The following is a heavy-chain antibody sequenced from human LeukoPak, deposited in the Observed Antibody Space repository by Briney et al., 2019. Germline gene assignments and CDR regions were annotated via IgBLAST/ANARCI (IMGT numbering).Heavy chain of an antibody. Sequence: GGSLRLSCAASGFAFSNAWMNWVRQAPGKGLEWVGRLKSKTDGGVTDYAAPVKGRFTISRDDSKNTLYLQMNSLKTEDTAVYYCTTTYYYDSSPGSFDYWGQGTLVTVSS. CDR3: TTTYYYDSSPGSFDY. CDR1: GFAFSNAW. J-gene: IGHJ4*02. V-gene: IGHV3-15*01. D-gene: IGHD3-22*01. CDR2: LKSKTDGGVT.